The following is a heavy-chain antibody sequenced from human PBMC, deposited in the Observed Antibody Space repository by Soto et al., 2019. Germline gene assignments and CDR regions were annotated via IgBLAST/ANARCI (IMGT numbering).Heavy chain of an antibody. CDR1: GFTFSSFW. D-gene: IGHD2-21*02. J-gene: IGHJ4*02. Sequence: EVQLVESGGGLVQPGGSVRLSCAASGFTFSSFWMSWVRQAPGKGLEWVANIKYDGSEKYYVDSVKGRFTISRDNAKNSQYLQVNSLRAEDTAVYYCAREGLLQGAEDWGQGTLVIVSS. CDR2: IKYDGSEK. CDR3: AREGLLQGAED. V-gene: IGHV3-7*01.